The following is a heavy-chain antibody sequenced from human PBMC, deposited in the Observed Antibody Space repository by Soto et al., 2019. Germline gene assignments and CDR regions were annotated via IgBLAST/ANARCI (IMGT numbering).Heavy chain of an antibody. CDR2: IWYDGSNK. CDR1: GFTFSSYG. CDR3: ARPYGSGSYYYYGMDV. J-gene: IGHJ6*02. Sequence: GSLRLSCAASGFTFSSYGMHWARQAPGKGLEWVAVIWYDGSNKYYADSVKGRFTISRDNSKNTLYLQMNSLRAEDTAVYYCARPYGSGSYYYYGMDVWGQGTTVTVSS. V-gene: IGHV3-33*01. D-gene: IGHD3-10*01.